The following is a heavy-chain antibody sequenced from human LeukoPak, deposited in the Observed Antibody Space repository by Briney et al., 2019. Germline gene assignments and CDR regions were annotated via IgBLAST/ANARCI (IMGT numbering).Heavy chain of an antibody. CDR2: INGSGGST. CDR3: ARVPVGQYSYDS. V-gene: IGHV3-23*01. Sequence: GGSLRLSCAASGFTFSSYAMSWVRQAPGKGLEWVSAINGSGGSTYYADSVKGRFTISRDNSKNTLYLQMNTLRAEDTAVYYCARVPVGQYSYDSWGQGSLVTVSS. J-gene: IGHJ5*02. CDR1: GFTFSSYA. D-gene: IGHD5-18*01.